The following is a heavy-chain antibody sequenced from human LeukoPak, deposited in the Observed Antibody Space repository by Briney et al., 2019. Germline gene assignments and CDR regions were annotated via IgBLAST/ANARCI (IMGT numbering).Heavy chain of an antibody. D-gene: IGHD6-6*01. Sequence: ASVKVSCKASGYTFTSYGISWVRQAPGQGLEWMGWISAYNGNTNYAQKLQGRVTMTTDTSTSTAYMELRSLRSDDTAVYYCARGMTTAARRQFRFDYWGQGTLVLVSS. J-gene: IGHJ4*02. V-gene: IGHV1-18*01. CDR3: ARGMTTAARRQFRFDY. CDR2: ISAYNGNT. CDR1: GYTFTSYG.